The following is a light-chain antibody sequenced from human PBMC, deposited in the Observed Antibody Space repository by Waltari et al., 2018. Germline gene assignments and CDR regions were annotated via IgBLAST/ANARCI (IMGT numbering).Light chain of an antibody. V-gene: IGKV2-30*02. J-gene: IGKJ2*01. Sequence: DIVMTQSPLSLSVTLGQPASISCRSSRSLVHSDGNTYLYWFHQRPGQCPRGLIDKVSNRDSGVPDRFSGSGSGTDVTLKISRVEAEDLGVYYCMQGTQWPPTFGQGTKLEIK. CDR3: MQGTQWPPT. CDR1: RSLVHSDGNTY. CDR2: KVS.